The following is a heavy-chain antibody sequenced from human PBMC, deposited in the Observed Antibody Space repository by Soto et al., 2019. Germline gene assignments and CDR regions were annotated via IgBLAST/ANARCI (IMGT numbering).Heavy chain of an antibody. V-gene: IGHV1-46*01. CDR2: INPSGGST. D-gene: IGHD2-15*01. J-gene: IGHJ6*02. CDR1: GYTFTSYY. Sequence: QVQLVQSGAEVKKPGASVKVSCKASGYTFTSYYMHWVRQAPGQGLEWMGIINPSGGSTSYAQKFQGRVTMTRDTSTSKVYRELSSLRSEDTAVYYCAREGDIVVVVAAQYGMDVWGQGTTVTVSS. CDR3: AREGDIVVVVAAQYGMDV.